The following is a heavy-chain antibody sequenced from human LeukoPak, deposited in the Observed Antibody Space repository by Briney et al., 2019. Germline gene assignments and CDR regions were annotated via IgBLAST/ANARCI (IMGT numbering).Heavy chain of an antibody. D-gene: IGHD2-2*01. V-gene: IGHV3-11*01. J-gene: IGHJ4*02. CDR3: AAGPSLDGSDY. CDR2: ISSSGNTI. Sequence: KPGGSLRLSCAASGFTFSDYYMTWIRQAPRKGLEWVSYISSSGNTIYYADSVKGRFTISRDNAYNSLILQMNSLRAEDTAVYYCAAGPSLDGSDYWGQGTLVTVSS. CDR1: GFTFSDYY.